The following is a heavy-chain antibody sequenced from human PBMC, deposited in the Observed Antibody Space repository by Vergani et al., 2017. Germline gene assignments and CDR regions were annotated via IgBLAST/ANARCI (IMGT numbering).Heavy chain of an antibody. Sequence: VHLVESGGGVVQPGRSVRLSCAASGFTFSTYAMHWVRQAPGTGLECVSALTGGGGSTYYADSFKGRFIISRDTSRDTLYLKMNSLRPKDTATYYCVKEAGSYEIFFDSWGQGTLVTVSS. CDR3: VKEAGSYEIFFDS. J-gene: IGHJ4*02. D-gene: IGHD1-26*01. CDR1: GFTFSTYA. CDR2: LTGGGGST. V-gene: IGHV3-23*04.